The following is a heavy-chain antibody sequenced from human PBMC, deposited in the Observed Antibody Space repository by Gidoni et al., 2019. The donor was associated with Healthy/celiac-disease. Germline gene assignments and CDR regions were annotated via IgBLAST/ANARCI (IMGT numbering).Heavy chain of an antibody. Sequence: QVQLQESGPGLVKPSQTLSLTCTVSGGSISSGGYYWSWIRQHPGKGLEWIGYIYYSGSTYYNPSLKSRVTISVDTSKNQFSLKLSSVTAADTAVYYCARGGYYDSSGNSLGGVYFDYWGQGTLVTVSS. CDR2: IYYSGST. CDR1: GGSISSGGYY. J-gene: IGHJ4*02. D-gene: IGHD3-22*01. V-gene: IGHV4-31*03. CDR3: ARGGYYDSSGNSLGGVYFDY.